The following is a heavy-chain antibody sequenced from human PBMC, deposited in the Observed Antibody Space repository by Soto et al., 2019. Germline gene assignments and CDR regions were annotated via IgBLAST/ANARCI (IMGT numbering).Heavy chain of an antibody. D-gene: IGHD3-9*01. V-gene: IGHV3-66*01. CDR1: GFTVSSNY. CDR2: IYSGGST. Sequence: GSLRLSCAASGFTVSSNYMSWVRQAPGKGLEWVSVIYSGGSTYYADSVKGRFTISRDNSKNTLYLQMNSLRAEDTAVYYCAGNYDILTGYGGYYYYYMDVWGKGTPVTVSS. J-gene: IGHJ6*03. CDR3: AGNYDILTGYGGYYYYYMDV.